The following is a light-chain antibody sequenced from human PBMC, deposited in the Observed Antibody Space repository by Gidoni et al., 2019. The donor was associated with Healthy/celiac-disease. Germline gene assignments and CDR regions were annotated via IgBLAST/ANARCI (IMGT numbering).Light chain of an antibody. CDR3: MQALQTPRT. V-gene: IGKV2-28*01. Sequence: DIVMTQSPRSLPVTPGEPASISCRSSQSLLHSNGYNYLDWYLQKQGQSPQLLIYLGSNRASGVPDRFSGSGSGTDFTLKISRVEAEDVGVYYCMQALQTPRTFGQGTKVEIK. CDR2: LGS. CDR1: QSLLHSNGYNY. J-gene: IGKJ1*01.